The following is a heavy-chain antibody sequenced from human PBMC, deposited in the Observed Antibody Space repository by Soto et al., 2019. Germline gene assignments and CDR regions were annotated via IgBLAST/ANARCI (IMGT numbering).Heavy chain of an antibody. V-gene: IGHV4-28*03. Sequence: SETLSLTCAVSGYSINSSNWWGWIRQPPGKGLEWIGYIYYSGTTYYNPSLKSRVTMSVDTSKNQFSLKLTSVTAVDTAVYYCARGRDGGGASWGQGTLVTVS. CDR1: GYSINSSNW. CDR3: ARGRDGGGAS. J-gene: IGHJ5*02. CDR2: IYYSGTT. D-gene: IGHD4-17*01.